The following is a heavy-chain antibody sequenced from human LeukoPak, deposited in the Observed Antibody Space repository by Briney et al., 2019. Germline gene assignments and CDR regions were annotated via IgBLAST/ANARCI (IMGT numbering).Heavy chain of an antibody. CDR2: VYDNDIS. CDR1: DASIRSYF. V-gene: IGHV4-59*01. D-gene: IGHD5-12*01. J-gene: IGHJ3*02. Sequence: SETLSLTCSVSDASIRSYFWSWIRQSPGKGLEWIGYVYDNDISNFNPSLERRVTILVDRSKSQFSLKLRSVTAADTAVYYCARGLVLATDDAFDIWGPGTMVTVSS. CDR3: ARGLVLATDDAFDI.